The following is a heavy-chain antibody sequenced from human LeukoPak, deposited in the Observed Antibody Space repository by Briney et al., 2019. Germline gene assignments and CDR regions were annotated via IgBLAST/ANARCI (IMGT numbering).Heavy chain of an antibody. V-gene: IGHV3-23*01. CDR2: ISGSGGST. CDR1: GFTFSSYA. CDR3: HHYDSSGYYNYFDY. J-gene: IGHJ4*02. D-gene: IGHD3-22*01. Sequence: GGSLRLSCAASGFTFSSYAMSWVRQAPGKGLEWVSAISGSGGSTYYADSVKGRFTISRDNSKNTLYLQMNSLRAKDTAVYYCHHYDSSGYYNYFDYWGQGTLVTVSS.